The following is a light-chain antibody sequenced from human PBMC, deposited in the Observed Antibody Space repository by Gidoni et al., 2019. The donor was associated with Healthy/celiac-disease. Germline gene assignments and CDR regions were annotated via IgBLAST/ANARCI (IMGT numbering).Light chain of an antibody. Sequence: EIVLTQSPGTLSSSPGERATLSCRASQSVSSSYLAWYQQKPGQAPRLLIYGASRRATGIPDRFSGSGSGTDFTLTISRLEPEDFAVYYCQQYGSSPGYTFGQGTKLEIK. V-gene: IGKV3-20*01. CDR3: QQYGSSPGYT. CDR1: QSVSSSY. CDR2: GAS. J-gene: IGKJ2*01.